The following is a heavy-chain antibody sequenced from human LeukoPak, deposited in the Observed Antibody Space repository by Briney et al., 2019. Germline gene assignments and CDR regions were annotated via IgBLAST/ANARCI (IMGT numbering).Heavy chain of an antibody. CDR2: INSGGGGT. V-gene: IGHV3-23*01. D-gene: IGHD3-10*01. Sequence: GGSLRLSCQASGFIFTDYAMSWVRQTPGKGLEWVSSINSGGGGTFFADAVKGRFTISRDDSRGMVYLQMNSLSAEDTAVYYCARSGLATCHYWGQGTLVTVSS. CDR3: ARSGLATCHY. J-gene: IGHJ4*02. CDR1: GFIFTDYA.